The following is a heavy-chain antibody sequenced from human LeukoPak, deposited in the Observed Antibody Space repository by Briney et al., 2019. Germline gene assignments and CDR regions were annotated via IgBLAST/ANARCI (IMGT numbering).Heavy chain of an antibody. V-gene: IGHV4-59*08. CDR2: IYYSGST. CDR3: ARTDSSGYYYWFDP. J-gene: IGHJ5*02. CDR1: GGSISTYY. Sequence: LETLSLTCTVSGGSISTYYWSWIRQPPGKGLEWIGYIYYSGSTNYNPSLKSRVTTSVDTSKNQFSLKLSSVTAADTAVYYCARTDSSGYYYWFDPWGQGTLVTVSS. D-gene: IGHD3-22*01.